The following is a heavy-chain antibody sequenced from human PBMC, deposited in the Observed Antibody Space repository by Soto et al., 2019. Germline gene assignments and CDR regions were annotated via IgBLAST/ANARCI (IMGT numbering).Heavy chain of an antibody. CDR1: GFTFSNYG. CDR3: TKRRNVLRFVEWSSGMEV. CDR2: ISDDGSNK. V-gene: IGHV3-30*18. Sequence: GGSLRLSCAASGFTFSNYGMHWVRQAPGKGLEWVAFISDDGSNKYYADSMKGRFTMSRDNSKSTLYLQMNSLRVEDTAVYYCTKRRNVLRFVEWSSGMEVWGQGTTVTSP. D-gene: IGHD3-3*01. J-gene: IGHJ6*02.